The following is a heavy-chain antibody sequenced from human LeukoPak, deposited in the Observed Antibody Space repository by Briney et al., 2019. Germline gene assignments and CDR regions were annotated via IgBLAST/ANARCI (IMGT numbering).Heavy chain of an antibody. J-gene: IGHJ4*02. D-gene: IGHD3-16*01. Sequence: ASVKVSCKASGYTFTGYYMHWVRQAPGQGPEWMRWINPNSGDTRYSQKFQGRVTMTRDTSIRTAYMELTRLRSDDTAVYYCATQRGSYLWGTDFDYWGQGTLVTVSS. CDR2: INPNSGDT. V-gene: IGHV1-2*02. CDR3: ATQRGSYLWGTDFDY. CDR1: GYTFTGYY.